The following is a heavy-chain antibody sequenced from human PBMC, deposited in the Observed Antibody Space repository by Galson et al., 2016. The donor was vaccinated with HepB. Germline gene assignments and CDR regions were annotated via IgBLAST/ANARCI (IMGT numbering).Heavy chain of an antibody. J-gene: IGHJ2*01. D-gene: IGHD3-3*01. CDR3: AREKIFGVVRPYFDL. V-gene: IGHV3-33*01. CDR1: GFTFSSYG. CDR2: IWYDGSNK. Sequence: SLRLSCAASGFTFSSYGMHWVRQAPGKGLEWVAVIWYDGSNKYYADPVKGRFTIARDNSKNTLYLKMNSLRAEDTAVYYCAREKIFGVVRPYFDLWGRGTLVTVSS.